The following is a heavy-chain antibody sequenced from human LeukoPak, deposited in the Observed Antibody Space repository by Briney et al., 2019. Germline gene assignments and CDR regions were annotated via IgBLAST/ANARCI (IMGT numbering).Heavy chain of an antibody. J-gene: IGHJ3*02. CDR2: ISWNSGSI. D-gene: IGHD6-6*01. V-gene: IGHV3-9*03. CDR1: GFTFDDYA. CDR3: AKEGSSSGFDAFDI. Sequence: GGSLRLSCAASGFTFDDYAMHWVRQAPGKGLEWVSGISWNSGSIGYADSVKGRFTISRDNAKNSLYLQMNSLRAEDMALYYCAKEGSSSGFDAFDIWGQGTMVTVSS.